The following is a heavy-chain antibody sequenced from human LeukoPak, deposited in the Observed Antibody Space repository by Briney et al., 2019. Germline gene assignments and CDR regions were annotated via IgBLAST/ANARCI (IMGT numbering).Heavy chain of an antibody. D-gene: IGHD6-19*01. CDR1: GFTFDDYA. CDR2: ISWNSGSI. Sequence: PGGSLRLSCAASGFTFDDYAMHWVRQAPGKGLEWVSGISWNSGSIGYADSVKGRFTISRDNAKNSLYLQMNSLRAEDTALHYCANSAWDYWGQGTLVTVSS. CDR3: ANSAWDY. V-gene: IGHV3-9*01. J-gene: IGHJ4*02.